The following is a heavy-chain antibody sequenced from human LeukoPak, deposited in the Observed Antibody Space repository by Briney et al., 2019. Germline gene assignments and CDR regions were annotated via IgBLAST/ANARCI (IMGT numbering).Heavy chain of an antibody. J-gene: IGHJ5*02. CDR2: ISNGKT. Sequence: GGSLRLSCAASGFPFSSNAMSWVRHPPGKGLEWVAAISNGKTYYADSVRGRFAISRDDSTNTVYLHMNSLRDEDTALYHCVREAGYCAPVCVKTNWFDPWGQGTLVTVSS. D-gene: IGHD2-15*01. V-gene: IGHV3-23*01. CDR1: GFPFSSNA. CDR3: VREAGYCAPVCVKTNWFDP.